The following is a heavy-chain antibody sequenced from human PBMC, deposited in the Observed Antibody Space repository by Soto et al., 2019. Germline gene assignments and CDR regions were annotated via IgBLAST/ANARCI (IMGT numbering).Heavy chain of an antibody. J-gene: IGHJ5*02. CDR3: SKGEMSTIRNSFDP. Sequence: WGSLRLACTASGLNTRFYSIIFVGHTPFKWREWVAALSRSGGATYYADSVRGRFTISRDASKDTLFLQMSNLRAEDTALYYCSKGEMSTIRNSFDPWGQGTLVTVSS. CDR2: LSRSGGAT. CDR1: GLNTRFYS. V-gene: IGHV3-23*01. D-gene: IGHD1-7*01.